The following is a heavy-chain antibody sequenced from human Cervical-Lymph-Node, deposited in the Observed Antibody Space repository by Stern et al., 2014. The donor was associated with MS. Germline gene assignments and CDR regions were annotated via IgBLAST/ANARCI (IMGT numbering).Heavy chain of an antibody. CDR3: ARAAGILDF. CDR2: ISAYNGNT. V-gene: IGHV1-18*01. D-gene: IGHD1-1*01. Sequence: VQLGQSGNEVKKPGASVKVSCEASGYTFTSYGISWVRQAPGQGLEWMGWISAYNGNTNYEQKFQDRVTMTTDTSTSTVYMELRNLRSDDAALYYCARAAGILDFWGQGTLVTVSS. CDR1: GYTFTSYG. J-gene: IGHJ4*02.